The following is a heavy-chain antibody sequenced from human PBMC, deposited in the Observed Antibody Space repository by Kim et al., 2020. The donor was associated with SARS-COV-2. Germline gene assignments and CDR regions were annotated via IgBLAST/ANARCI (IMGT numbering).Heavy chain of an antibody. J-gene: IGHJ6*02. CDR3: ARDDYYDSSGYSGGMDV. Sequence: VKGRLTISRDNSKHTLYLQMNSLGAEDTAVYYCARDDYYDSSGYSGGMDVWGQGTTVTVSS. V-gene: IGHV3-30*07. D-gene: IGHD3-22*01.